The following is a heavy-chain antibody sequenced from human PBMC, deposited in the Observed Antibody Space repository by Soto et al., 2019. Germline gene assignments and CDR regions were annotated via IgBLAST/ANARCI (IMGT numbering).Heavy chain of an antibody. CDR3: ARAVAVPADFDY. V-gene: IGHV1-3*05. Sequence: QVQLVQSGAEEKKPGASVKVSCKASGDTFTGYAFHWVRQAPGQRLEWMGWINAGNGNTKYSQKFQGRVTITRDTSASKAYMELSSLRSEDTAVYYCARAVAVPADFDYWGQGTLVTVSS. D-gene: IGHD6-19*01. J-gene: IGHJ4*02. CDR2: INAGNGNT. CDR1: GDTFTGYA.